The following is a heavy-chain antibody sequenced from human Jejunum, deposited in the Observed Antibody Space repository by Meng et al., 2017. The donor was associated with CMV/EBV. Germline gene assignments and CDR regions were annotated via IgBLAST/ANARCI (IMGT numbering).Heavy chain of an antibody. CDR1: VGSISNHY. CDR3: ARGPGASTREGFDY. CDR2: FYSSDTY. Sequence: QGQRRGSGPGRGKPSETLSLTCTVSVGSISNHYWSWIRQSAGKGLEWIGRFYSSDTYNYHPSLNSRLTMSLDTSKNQFSLNLSSVTAADTAIYYCARGPGASTREGFDYWGLGTLVTVSS. V-gene: IGHV4-4*07. J-gene: IGHJ4*02. D-gene: IGHD1-26*01.